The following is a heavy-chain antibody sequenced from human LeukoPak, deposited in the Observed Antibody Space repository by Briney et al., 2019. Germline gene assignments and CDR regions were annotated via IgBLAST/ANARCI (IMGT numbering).Heavy chain of an antibody. V-gene: IGHV3-64D*06. CDR2: ISSNGGST. CDR1: GFTFSSYA. Sequence: GASLRLSCSASGFTFSSYAMHWVRQAPGKGLEYVSAISSNGGSTYYADSVKGRFTISRDNSKNTLYLQMSSLRAEDTAVYYCVREAAAYYFDYWGQGTLVTASS. J-gene: IGHJ4*02. D-gene: IGHD6-13*01. CDR3: VREAAAYYFDY.